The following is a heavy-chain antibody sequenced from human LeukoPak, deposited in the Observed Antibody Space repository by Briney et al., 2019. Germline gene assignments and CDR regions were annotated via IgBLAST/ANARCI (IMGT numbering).Heavy chain of an antibody. V-gene: IGHV1-46*01. Sequence: ASVKVSCKASGYTFTSYYMHWLRQAPGQGLEWMGIINPSGGSTSYAQKFQGRVNMTRDTSTSTVYMELSSLRSEDTAVYYCASPGEKDYYFDYWGQGTLVTVSS. CDR3: ASPGEKDYYFDY. D-gene: IGHD3-16*01. CDR2: INPSGGST. CDR1: GYTFTSYY. J-gene: IGHJ4*02.